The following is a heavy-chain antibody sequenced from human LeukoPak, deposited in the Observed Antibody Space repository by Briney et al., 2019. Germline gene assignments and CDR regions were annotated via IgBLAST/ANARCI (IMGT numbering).Heavy chain of an antibody. CDR2: IYYSGST. CDR3: ARSKLEPTTVDY. CDR1: GGSISSYY. V-gene: IGHV4-59*01. J-gene: IGHJ4*02. Sequence: SETLSLTCTVSGGSISSYYWSWIRQPPGKGLEWIGYIYYSGSTNYNPSLKSRATISVDTSKNQFSLKLSSVTAADTAVYYCARSKLEPTTVDYWGQGTLVTVSS. D-gene: IGHD1-1*01.